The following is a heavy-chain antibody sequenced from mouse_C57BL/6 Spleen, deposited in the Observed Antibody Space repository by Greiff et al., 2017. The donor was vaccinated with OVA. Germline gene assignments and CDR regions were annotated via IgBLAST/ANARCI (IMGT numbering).Heavy chain of an antibody. V-gene: IGHV3-6*01. CDR1: GYSITSGYY. D-gene: IGHD2-1*01. CDR2: ISYDGSN. J-gene: IGHJ4*01. CDR3: AREGGNYAYYYAMDY. Sequence: ESGPGLVKPSQSLSLTCSVTGYSITSGYYWNWIRQFPGNKLEWMGYISYDGSNNYNPSLKNRISITRDTSKNQFFLKLNSVTTEDTATYYCAREGGNYAYYYAMDYWGQGTSVTVSS.